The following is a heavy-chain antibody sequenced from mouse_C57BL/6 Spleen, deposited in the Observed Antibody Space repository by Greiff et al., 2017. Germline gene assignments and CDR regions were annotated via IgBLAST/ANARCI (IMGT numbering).Heavy chain of an antibody. CDR1: GYTFTSYW. Sequence: QVQLKQPGAELVKPGASVKLSCKASGYTFTSYWMHWVKQRPGQGLEWIGMIHPNSGSTNYNEKFKSKATLTVDKSSSTAYMQLSSLTSEDSAVYYCARDSLYWYFDVWGTGTTVTVSS. D-gene: IGHD6-1*01. CDR3: ARDSLYWYFDV. J-gene: IGHJ1*03. CDR2: IHPNSGST. V-gene: IGHV1-64*01.